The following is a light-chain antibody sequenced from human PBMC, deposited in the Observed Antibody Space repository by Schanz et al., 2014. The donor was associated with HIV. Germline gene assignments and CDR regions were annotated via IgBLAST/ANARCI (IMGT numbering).Light chain of an antibody. J-gene: IGLJ3*02. CDR3: SSYTSSSTPLV. CDR1: SSDIGAYNY. Sequence: QSVLIQPASVSGSPGQSITISCTGTSSDIGAYNYVSWYQQHPGKAPKLMIYDVNIRPSGVSNRFSGSKSGNTASLTISGLQAEDEADYYCSSYTSSSTPLVFGGGTKLTVL. CDR2: DVN. V-gene: IGLV2-14*03.